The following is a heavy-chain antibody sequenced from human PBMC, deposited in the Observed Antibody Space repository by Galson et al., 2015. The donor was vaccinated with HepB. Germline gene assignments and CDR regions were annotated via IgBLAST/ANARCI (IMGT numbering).Heavy chain of an antibody. Sequence: SVKVSCKASGYTFTSYYMHWVRQAPGQGLEWMGMINPSGGGTNYAQKFQGRVTMTRDTSTSTVYMELSSLRSEDTAVYYCARDSLGSYQFDHWGVGTLVTVSS. CDR3: ARDSLGSYQFDH. V-gene: IGHV1-46*01. CDR1: GYTFTSYY. D-gene: IGHD1-26*01. J-gene: IGHJ4*02. CDR2: INPSGGGT.